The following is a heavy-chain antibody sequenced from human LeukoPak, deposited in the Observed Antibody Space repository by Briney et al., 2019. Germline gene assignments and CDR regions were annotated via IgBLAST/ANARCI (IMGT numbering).Heavy chain of an antibody. CDR1: GFTFSSHT. CDR2: VSSNVNKM. Sequence: EPGGSLRLSCAASGFTFSSHTMNWVRQAPGKGLEWVACVSSNVNKMYYAESVRGRFTVSRDNAGNSLSLQMDSLRAEDTAVYYCTRELLSLHQGLGSWGQGTLVTVSS. V-gene: IGHV3-21*06. CDR3: TRELLSLHQGLGS. D-gene: IGHD2/OR15-2a*01. J-gene: IGHJ5*01.